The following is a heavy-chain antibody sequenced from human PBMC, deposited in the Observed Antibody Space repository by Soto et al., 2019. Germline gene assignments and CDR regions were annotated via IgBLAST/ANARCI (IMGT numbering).Heavy chain of an antibody. D-gene: IGHD4-17*01. CDR1: GGSISSGDYY. V-gene: IGHV4-30-4*01. J-gene: IGHJ4*02. CDR3: ARAQLLSDYGEEVLLDY. CDR2: IYYSGST. Sequence: QVQLQESGPGLVKPSQTLSLTCTVSGGSISSGDYYWSWIRQPPGKGLEWIGYIYYSGSTYYNPWPKSRVTISVXTSXNXCSLKLSSVTAADTAVYYCARAQLLSDYGEEVLLDYWGQGTLVTVSS.